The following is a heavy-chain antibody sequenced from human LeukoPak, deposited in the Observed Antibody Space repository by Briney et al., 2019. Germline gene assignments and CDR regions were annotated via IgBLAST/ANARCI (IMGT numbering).Heavy chain of an antibody. D-gene: IGHD2-2*01. CDR1: GGSLSSYY. CDR3: ARSPPMVVVVPAAMDV. V-gene: IGHV4-59*01. CDR2: IYYSGST. Sequence: PSETLSLTRTVPGGSLSSYYWSWIRQPPGKGLEWIGYIYYSGSTNYNPSLKSRVTISVDPSKNQFSLKLSSVTAADTAVYYCARSPPMVVVVPAAMDVWGKGTTVTVSS. J-gene: IGHJ6*03.